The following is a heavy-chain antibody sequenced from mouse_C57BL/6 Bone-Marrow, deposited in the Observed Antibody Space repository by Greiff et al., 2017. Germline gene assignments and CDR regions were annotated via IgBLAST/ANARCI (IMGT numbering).Heavy chain of an antibody. CDR1: GFTFSDYG. CDR2: ISSGSSTI. J-gene: IGHJ3*01. Sequence: EVQGVESGGGLVKPGGSLKLSCAASGFTFSDYGMHWVRQAPEKGLEWVAYISSGSSTIYYADPVKGRFTISRDNAKNTLFLQMTSLTSEDTVIYYCARKVDYYGSCPPYWGQGTLVTVSA. CDR3: ARKVDYYGSCPPY. V-gene: IGHV5-17*01. D-gene: IGHD1-1*01.